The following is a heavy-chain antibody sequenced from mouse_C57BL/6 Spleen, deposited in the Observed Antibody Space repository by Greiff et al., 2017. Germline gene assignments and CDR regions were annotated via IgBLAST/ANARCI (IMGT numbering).Heavy chain of an antibody. CDR1: GYTFTDYE. D-gene: IGHD4-1*01. CDR2: IDPETGGT. V-gene: IGHV1-15*01. Sequence: VQLQQSGAELVRPGASVTLSCKASGYTFTDYEMHWVKQTPVHGLEWIGAIDPETGGTAYNQKFKGKAILTADKSSSTAYMELRSLTSEDSAVYYCARTANWDVDYWGQGTTLTVSS. J-gene: IGHJ2*01. CDR3: ARTANWDVDY.